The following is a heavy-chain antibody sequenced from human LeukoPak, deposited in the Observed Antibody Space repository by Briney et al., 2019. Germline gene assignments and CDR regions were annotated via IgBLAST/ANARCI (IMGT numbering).Heavy chain of an antibody. CDR1: GASISSGSYY. CDR2: IYISGCT. CDR3: AKGPAAIVEYAFHV. D-gene: IGHD1-26*01. J-gene: IGHJ3*01. Sequence: SQTLSLTCTLAGASISSGSYYWSWIRPPAGKGLGWIGRIYISGCTNYHPSLKSRITMSVDTSKNQFSLKLRSVTAADTAVYYCAKGPAAIVEYAFHVWGQGTMVTVSS. V-gene: IGHV4-61*02.